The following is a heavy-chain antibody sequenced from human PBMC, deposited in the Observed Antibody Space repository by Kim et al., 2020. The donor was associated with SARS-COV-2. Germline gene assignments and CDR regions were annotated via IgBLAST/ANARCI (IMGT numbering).Heavy chain of an antibody. CDR2: INHSGST. Sequence: SETLSLTCAVYGGSFSGYYWSWIRQPPGKGLEWIGEINHSGSTNYNPSLKSRVTISVDTSKNQFSLKLSSVTAADTAVYYCARGGRWLQPLRYWGQGTLVTVSS. V-gene: IGHV4-34*01. D-gene: IGHD5-18*01. CDR3: ARGGRWLQPLRY. J-gene: IGHJ4*02. CDR1: GGSFSGYY.